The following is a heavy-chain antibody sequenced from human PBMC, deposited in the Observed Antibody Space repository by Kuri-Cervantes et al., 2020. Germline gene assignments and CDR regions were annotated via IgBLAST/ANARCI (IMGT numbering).Heavy chain of an antibody. D-gene: IGHD3-10*01. CDR3: AREELWFREPEPDYYYYYMDV. Sequence: ASVKVSCKASGYTFTSYAMHWVRQAPGQRLEWMGWINAGNGNTKYPQKFQGRVTITRDTSVSTAYMELSSLRSEDTAVYYCAREELWFREPEPDYYYYYMDVWGKGTTVTVSS. V-gene: IGHV1-3*01. CDR1: GYTFTSYA. J-gene: IGHJ6*03. CDR2: INAGNGNT.